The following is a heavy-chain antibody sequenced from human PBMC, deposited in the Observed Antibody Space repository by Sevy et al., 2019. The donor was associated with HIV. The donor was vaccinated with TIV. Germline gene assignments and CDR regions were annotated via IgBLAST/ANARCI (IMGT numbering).Heavy chain of an antibody. Sequence: SETLSLTCTVSGGSITSLYWNWIRQPPGKGLEWIANIYYNGDINYNPSLKSRVTLSLDTSKNQFSLRLSSVIAADTAMYYCAGENAWGRGYSWGQGTLVTVSS. CDR3: AGENAWGRGYS. CDR2: IYYNGDI. J-gene: IGHJ4*02. V-gene: IGHV4-59*08. D-gene: IGHD1-26*01. CDR1: GGSITSLY.